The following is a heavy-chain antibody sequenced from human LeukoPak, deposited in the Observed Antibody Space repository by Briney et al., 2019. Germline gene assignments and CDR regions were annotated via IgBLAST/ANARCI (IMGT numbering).Heavy chain of an antibody. D-gene: IGHD2-21*01. CDR3: ARDYGLQMIARRGFDF. CDR2: ISHDGKNK. Sequence: PGGSLRLSCTASGYTFSSYAMQWVRQAPGKGLEWVAVISHDGKNKFYADSVKGRFSISRDNAKNTLSLEMSSLRAEDTAIYYCARDYGLQMIARRGFDFWGQGTLVTVSS. J-gene: IGHJ4*02. V-gene: IGHV3-30*04. CDR1: GYTFSSYA.